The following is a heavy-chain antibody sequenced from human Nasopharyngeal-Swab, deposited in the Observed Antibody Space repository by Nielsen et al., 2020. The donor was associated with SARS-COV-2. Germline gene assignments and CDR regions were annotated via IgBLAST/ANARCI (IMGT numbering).Heavy chain of an antibody. Sequence: KVSCKGSGCSFTSYWIGWVRQMPGKGLEWMGIIYPGDSDTRYSPSFQGQVTIPADKSISTAYLQWSSLKASDTAMYYCARHSRDYYDSSGYYFDYWGQGTLVTVSS. CDR1: GCSFTSYW. D-gene: IGHD3-22*01. CDR2: IYPGDSDT. V-gene: IGHV5-51*01. CDR3: ARHSRDYYDSSGYYFDY. J-gene: IGHJ4*02.